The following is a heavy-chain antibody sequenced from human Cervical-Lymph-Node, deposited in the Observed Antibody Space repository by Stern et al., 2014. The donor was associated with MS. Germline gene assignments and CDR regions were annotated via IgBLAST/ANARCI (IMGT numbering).Heavy chain of an antibody. D-gene: IGHD6-13*01. CDR3: ASAPKVAAAGAYYFDY. CDR1: GGTFSSYA. CDR2: IIPIFGTA. J-gene: IGHJ4*02. Sequence: QVQLMQSGAEVKKPGTSVKVSCKASGGTFSSYAISWVRQAPGQGLECMGGIIPIFGTANYAQKFQGRVTITADESTSTAYMELSSLRSEDTAVYYCASAPKVAAAGAYYFDYWGQGTLVTVSS. V-gene: IGHV1-69*01.